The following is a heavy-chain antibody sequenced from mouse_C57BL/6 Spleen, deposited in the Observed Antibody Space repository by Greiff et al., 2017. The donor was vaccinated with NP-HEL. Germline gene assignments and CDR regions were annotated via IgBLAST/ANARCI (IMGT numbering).Heavy chain of an antibody. D-gene: IGHD2-4*01. Sequence: VQLMESGPGLVAPSQSLSITCTVSGFSLTSYGVHWVRQPPGKGLEWLVVIWSDGSTTYNSALKSRLSISKDNSKSQVFLKMNSLQTDDTAMYYCARQDYDEGYYAMDYWGQGTSVTVSS. V-gene: IGHV2-6-1*01. CDR3: ARQDYDEGYYAMDY. CDR2: IWSDGST. J-gene: IGHJ4*01. CDR1: GFSLTSYG.